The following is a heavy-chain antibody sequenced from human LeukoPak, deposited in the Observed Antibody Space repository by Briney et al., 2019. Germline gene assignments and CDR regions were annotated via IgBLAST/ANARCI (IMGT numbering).Heavy chain of an antibody. CDR1: GFTFSNYA. Sequence: EGSLRLSCAASGFTFSNYAMNWVRQAPGRGLEWVSAISGSGGSTYYADSVKGRFTISRDNSKNTLYLQMNSLRAEDTAVYYCAKDLAGSGSYSFDYWGQGTLVTVSS. CDR2: ISGSGGST. J-gene: IGHJ4*02. V-gene: IGHV3-23*01. D-gene: IGHD1-26*01. CDR3: AKDLAGSGSYSFDY.